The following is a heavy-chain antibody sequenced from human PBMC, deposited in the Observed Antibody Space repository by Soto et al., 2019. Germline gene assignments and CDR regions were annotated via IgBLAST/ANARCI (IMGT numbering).Heavy chain of an antibody. Sequence: QLQLQESGPGLVKPSETLSLTCPVSGGSITCSSSFWGWIRQPPGKGLEWIGNIFYSGSTYYNPSLKSRVTISVDTSKNQFSLKLTSVTAADTAVYYCARVLIYYYYMDVWGKGTKVTV. V-gene: IGHV4-39*01. CDR2: IFYSGST. J-gene: IGHJ6*03. CDR3: ARVLIYYYYMDV. CDR1: GGSITCSSSF.